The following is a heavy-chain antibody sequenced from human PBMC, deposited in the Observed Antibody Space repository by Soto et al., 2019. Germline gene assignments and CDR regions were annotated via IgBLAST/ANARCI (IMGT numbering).Heavy chain of an antibody. Sequence: SGPTLVNPTQTLTLTCTFSGFSLSTSGVGVGWIRQPPGKALEWLALIYWNDDKRYSPSLKSRRTITKDTSKNQVVLTRTNMDSVDTATYYCAHRCLAGPFDYWGQGTLVTVSS. V-gene: IGHV2-5*01. J-gene: IGHJ4*02. CDR3: AHRCLAGPFDY. D-gene: IGHD6-19*01. CDR1: GFSLSTSGVG. CDR2: IYWNDDK.